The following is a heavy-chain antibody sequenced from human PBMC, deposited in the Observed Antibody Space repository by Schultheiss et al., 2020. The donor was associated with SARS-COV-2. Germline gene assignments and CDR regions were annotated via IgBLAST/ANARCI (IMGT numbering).Heavy chain of an antibody. CDR1: GGSFSGYY. V-gene: IGHV4-59*01. Sequence: SETLSLTCAVYGGSFSGYYWSWIRQPPGKGLEWIGYIYYSGSTNYNPSLKSRVTISVDTSKNQFSLKLSSVTAADTAVYYCARESSYYDFWSAPPHAFDIWSQGTMVTVSS. CDR3: ARESSYYDFWSAPPHAFDI. CDR2: IYYSGST. J-gene: IGHJ3*02. D-gene: IGHD3-3*01.